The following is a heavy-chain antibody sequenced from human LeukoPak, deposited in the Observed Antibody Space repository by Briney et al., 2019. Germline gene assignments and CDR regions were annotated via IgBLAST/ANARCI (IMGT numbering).Heavy chain of an antibody. D-gene: IGHD5/OR15-5a*01. CDR1: GFTFHNYA. J-gene: IGHJ4*02. CDR3: ARDHVYGGADY. V-gene: IGHV3-43*02. Sequence: PGGSLRLSCAASGFTFHNYAIHWVRQAPGKGLEWVSLTSGDGITTYFADSVKGRFTISRDNSKSSLFLQMNSLRTEGTALYYCARDHVYGGADYWGQGTLVTVSS. CDR2: TSGDGITT.